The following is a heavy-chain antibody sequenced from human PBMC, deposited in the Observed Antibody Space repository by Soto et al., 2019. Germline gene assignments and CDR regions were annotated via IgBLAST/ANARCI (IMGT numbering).Heavy chain of an antibody. CDR1: GLPDNTYW. CDR3: ARGRSFSYDSTPPPMFDP. J-gene: IGHJ5*02. Sequence: GGSLRLSCAASGLPDNTYWMNWVRQTPEKGLEWVANIKLEGGETNYVDSVEGRFTISRDDAKNLVYLQMNSLRAEDTAVYYCARGRSFSYDSTPPPMFDPWGQGTLVTVSS. D-gene: IGHD3-10*01. CDR2: IKLEGGET. V-gene: IGHV3-7*03.